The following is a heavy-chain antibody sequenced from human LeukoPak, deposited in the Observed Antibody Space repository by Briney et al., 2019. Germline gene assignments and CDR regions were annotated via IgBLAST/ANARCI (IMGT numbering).Heavy chain of an antibody. CDR2: LNADSGNT. V-gene: IGHV1-18*01. D-gene: IGHD2-2*01. CDR3: VRIGVVVPAAWFDP. Sequence: ASVKVSCKASGYIFTRYGISWVRQAPGQGLELMGWLNADSGNTNYAQNFQGRVTMTTDTSTSTAYMELRSLRSDDTAVYYCVRIGVVVPAAWFDPWGQGTLVTVSS. CDR1: GYIFTRYG. J-gene: IGHJ5*02.